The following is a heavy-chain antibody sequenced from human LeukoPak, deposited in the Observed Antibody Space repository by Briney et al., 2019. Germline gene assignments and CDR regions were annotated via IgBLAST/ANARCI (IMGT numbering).Heavy chain of an antibody. D-gene: IGHD3-10*01. Sequence: SETLSLTCTVSGCSISSYFWRWIRQPPGKGLEWIGYIYYSGSTNYNPSLKSRVTILIDTSKNQFSLKLSSVTSSDTALYYCAIAPREEYAFDIWGQGTMVTVSS. V-gene: IGHV4-59*01. CDR3: AIAPREEYAFDI. CDR2: IYYSGST. CDR1: GCSISSYF. J-gene: IGHJ3*02.